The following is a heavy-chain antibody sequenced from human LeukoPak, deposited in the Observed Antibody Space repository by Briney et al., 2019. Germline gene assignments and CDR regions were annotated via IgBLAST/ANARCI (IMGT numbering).Heavy chain of an antibody. CDR3: ARGRRWGGYYYYGMDV. CDR2: MKPNSGDT. Sequence: ASVKVSCKASGYTFSSYDINWLRQATGQGLEWMGWMKPNSGDTGYAQKFQGRVTMTRNTSISTAYMELSSLRSEDTAVYYCARGRRWGGYYYYGMDVWGQGTTVTVSS. CDR1: GYTFSSYD. J-gene: IGHJ6*02. V-gene: IGHV1-8*01. D-gene: IGHD1-26*01.